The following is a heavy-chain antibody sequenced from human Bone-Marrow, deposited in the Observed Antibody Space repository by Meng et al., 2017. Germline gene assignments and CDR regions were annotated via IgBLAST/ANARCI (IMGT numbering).Heavy chain of an antibody. Sequence: GQLQHLGAGLLKPSEALSPTCVVSGGSFSDYYWSWIRQPPGKGLEWIGEINHSGSTNYNPSLESRATISVDTSQNNLSLKLSSVTAADSAVYYCARGPTTMAHDFDYWGQGTLVTVSS. D-gene: IGHD4-11*01. CDR2: INHSGST. CDR3: ARGPTTMAHDFDY. V-gene: IGHV4-34*01. J-gene: IGHJ4*02. CDR1: GGSFSDYY.